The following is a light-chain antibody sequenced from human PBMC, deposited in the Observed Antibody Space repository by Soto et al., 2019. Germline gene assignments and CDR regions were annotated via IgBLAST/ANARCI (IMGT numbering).Light chain of an antibody. CDR3: QKYNSAPLT. V-gene: IGKV1-27*01. CDR1: QGISTY. J-gene: IGKJ4*01. Sequence: DIQMTQSPSSLSASVGDRVPITCRASQGISTYLAWYQQKPWKVPKLLIYAASTLQSGVPSRFSGSGSGTDFTLTISSLQPEDVATYCCQKYNSAPLTFGGGTKVEIK. CDR2: AAS.